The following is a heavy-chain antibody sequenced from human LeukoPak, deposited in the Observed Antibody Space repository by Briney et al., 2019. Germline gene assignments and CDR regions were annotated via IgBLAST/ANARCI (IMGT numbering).Heavy chain of an antibody. D-gene: IGHD3-10*01. V-gene: IGHV1-69*06. CDR3: ARSMVRELPVGHYYYGMDV. J-gene: IGHJ6*04. CDR1: GGTFSSYA. Sequence: GASVKVSCKASGGTFSSYAISWVRQAPGQGLEWMGGIIPIFGTANYAQKFQGRVTITADKSTSTAYMELCSLRSEDTAVYYCARSMVRELPVGHYYYGMDVWGKGTTVTVSS. CDR2: IIPIFGTA.